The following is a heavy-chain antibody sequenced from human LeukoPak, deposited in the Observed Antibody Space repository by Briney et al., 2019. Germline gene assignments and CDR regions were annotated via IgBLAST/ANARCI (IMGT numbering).Heavy chain of an antibody. CDR1: GFTFSSYS. CDR3: AAPRWSSSWYYFDY. D-gene: IGHD6-13*01. Sequence: GGSLRLSCAASGFTFSSYSMNWVRQAPGKGLEWVSSISSSSSYIYYADSVKGRFTISRDNAKNSLNLQMNSLRAEDTAVYYCAAPRWSSSWYYFDYWGQGTLVTVSS. J-gene: IGHJ4*02. CDR2: ISSSSSYI. V-gene: IGHV3-21*01.